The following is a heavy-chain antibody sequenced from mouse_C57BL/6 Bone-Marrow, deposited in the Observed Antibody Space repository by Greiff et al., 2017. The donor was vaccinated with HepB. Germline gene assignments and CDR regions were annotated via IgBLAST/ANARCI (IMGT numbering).Heavy chain of an antibody. D-gene: IGHD2-2*01. CDR1: GYTFTSYW. Sequence: QVQLQQPGAELVKPGASVKMSCKASGYTFTSYWITWVKQRPGQGLEWIGDIYPGSGSTNYNEKFKSKATLTVDTPSSTAYMQLSSLTSEDSAVYYCARGWLRRRTWFAYWGQGTLVTVSA. CDR3: ARGWLRRRTWFAY. CDR2: IYPGSGST. J-gene: IGHJ3*01. V-gene: IGHV1-55*01.